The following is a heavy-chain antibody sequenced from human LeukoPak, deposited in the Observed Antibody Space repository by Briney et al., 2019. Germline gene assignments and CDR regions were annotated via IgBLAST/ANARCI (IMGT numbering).Heavy chain of an antibody. V-gene: IGHV1-2*02. Sequence: ASVKVSCKASGYTFTGYYMHWVRQAPGQGLEWMGWINPNSGGTNYAQKFQGRVTMTRDTSISTAYMELSRLRSDDTAVYYCARRSSWGYYSLHLDYWGQGTLVTVSS. CDR1: GYTFTGYY. D-gene: IGHD3-22*01. CDR3: ARRSSWGYYSLHLDY. CDR2: INPNSGGT. J-gene: IGHJ4*02.